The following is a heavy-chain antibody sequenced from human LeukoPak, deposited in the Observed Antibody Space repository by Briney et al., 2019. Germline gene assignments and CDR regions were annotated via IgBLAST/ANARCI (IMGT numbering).Heavy chain of an antibody. D-gene: IGHD4/OR15-4a*01. CDR2: ISYDGSNK. CDR1: GFTFSSYA. J-gene: IGHJ4*02. CDR3: ARRAGAYSHPYDY. V-gene: IGHV3-30*14. Sequence: GGSLRLSCAASGFTFSSYAMHWLRQAPGEGLEWVAVISYDGSNKYYADSVKGRFTISRDNSKNTLYLQMNSLRAEDTAVYYCARRAGAYSHPYDYWGQGTLVTVSS.